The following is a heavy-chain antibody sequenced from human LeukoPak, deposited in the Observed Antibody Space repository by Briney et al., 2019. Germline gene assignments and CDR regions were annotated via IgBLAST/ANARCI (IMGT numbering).Heavy chain of an antibody. J-gene: IGHJ4*02. CDR2: IYYSGST. D-gene: IGHD2-8*02. CDR3: ARAVAYGIDTGYFDY. CDR1: DGSINSFY. V-gene: IGHV4-59*01. Sequence: SETLSLTCTVSDGSINSFYWSWIRQPPGKGLEWIGHIYYSGSTNYNPSLKSRVTISVDTSKNQFSLNLNSVTAADTAVYYCARAVAYGIDTGYFDYWGQGTLVTVSS.